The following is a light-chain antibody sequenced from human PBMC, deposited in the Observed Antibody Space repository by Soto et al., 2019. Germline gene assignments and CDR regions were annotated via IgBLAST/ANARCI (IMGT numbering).Light chain of an antibody. V-gene: IGKV1-17*02. CDR3: QHYNSYSEA. Sequence: DIQLTQSPSTLPASVGDRVTITCRASQGIRNDLGWYQQKPGKAPKLLIYAASILQTGVPSRFSGGESGTDFTLTISNLQPEDFATYYCQHYNSYSEAFGQGTKV. J-gene: IGKJ1*01. CDR2: AAS. CDR1: QGIRND.